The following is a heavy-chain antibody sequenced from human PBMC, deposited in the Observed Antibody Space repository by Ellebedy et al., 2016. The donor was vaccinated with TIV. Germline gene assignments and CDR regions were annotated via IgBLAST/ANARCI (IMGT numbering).Heavy chain of an antibody. J-gene: IGHJ4*02. V-gene: IGHV1-3*01. Sequence: NFQGRVTFTTDTAASTVYMSLSSLGSDDTAVYYCAKDRGGTGDFDYWGQGTLVTVSS. CDR3: AKDRGGTGDFDY. D-gene: IGHD3-16*01.